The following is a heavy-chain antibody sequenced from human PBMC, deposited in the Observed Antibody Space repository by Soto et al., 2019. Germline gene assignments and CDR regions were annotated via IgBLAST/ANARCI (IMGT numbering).Heavy chain of an antibody. D-gene: IGHD5-12*01. Sequence: TLSLTCTVSGGSISSGGYYWSWIRQHPGKGLEWIGYIYYSGSTYYNPSLKSRVTISVDTSKNQFSLKLSSVTAADTAVYYCARAPDIVATITGYYFDYWGQGTLVTVSS. CDR1: GGSISSGGYY. CDR3: ARAPDIVATITGYYFDY. J-gene: IGHJ4*02. V-gene: IGHV4-31*03. CDR2: IYYSGST.